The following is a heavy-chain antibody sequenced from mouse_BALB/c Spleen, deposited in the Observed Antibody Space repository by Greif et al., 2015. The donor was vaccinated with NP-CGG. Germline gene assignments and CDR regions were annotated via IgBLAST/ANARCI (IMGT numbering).Heavy chain of an antibody. D-gene: IGHD1-1*01. J-gene: IGHJ2*01. Sequence: QVQLQQSGAELVKPGASVKLSCKASGYTFTSYYMYWVKQRPGQGLEWIGEINPSNGGTNFNEKFKSKATLTVDKSSSTAYMQLSSLTSEDSAVYYCIITTVVATDFDYWGQGTTLTVSS. CDR1: GYTFTSYY. V-gene: IGHV1S81*02. CDR3: IITTVVATDFDY. CDR2: INPSNGGT.